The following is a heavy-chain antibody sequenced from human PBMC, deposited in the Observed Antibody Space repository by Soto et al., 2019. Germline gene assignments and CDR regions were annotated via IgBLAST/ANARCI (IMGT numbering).Heavy chain of an antibody. Sequence: SVKVSCKASGGTFSSYAISWVRQAPGQELEWMGGIIPIFGTANYAQEFQGRVAITADESTSPAYMELSSLRSEDTAVYYFAKEQSPPGYYGSGSPDYYYCMDVWGQGTTVTVSS. J-gene: IGHJ6*02. D-gene: IGHD3-10*01. CDR1: GGTFSSYA. V-gene: IGHV1-69*13. CDR3: AKEQSPPGYYGSGSPDYYYCMDV. CDR2: IIPIFGTA.